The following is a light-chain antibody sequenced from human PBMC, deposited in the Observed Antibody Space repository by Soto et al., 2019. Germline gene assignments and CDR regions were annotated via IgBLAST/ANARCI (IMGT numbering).Light chain of an antibody. CDR1: QSLSNSF. J-gene: IGKJ4*01. CDR3: QQYGRLPLS. V-gene: IGKV3-20*01. CDR2: GAS. Sequence: EILLTQSPGTLSLSPGDRATLSCRASQSLSNSFLAWYQQKPGQTPRLLISGASFRATDIPDRFSGSGSGTDFALTISRLAPEDVAVYFCQQYGRLPLSFGGGTRVEIK.